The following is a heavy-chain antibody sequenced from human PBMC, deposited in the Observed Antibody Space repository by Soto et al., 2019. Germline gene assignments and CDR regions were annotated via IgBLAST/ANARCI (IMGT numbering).Heavy chain of an antibody. CDR1: GYSISSGHY. D-gene: IGHD6-13*01. J-gene: IGHJ5*02. CDR3: ARYLYSSSWYAGS. V-gene: IGHV4-38-2*01. CDR2: IYHSGTT. Sequence: SETLSLTCAVSGYSISSGHYWGWIRQPPGKGLEWIGSIYHSGTTYYNPSLKNRVTISLDTSKNQVSLRLNSGTAADSAVYYCARYLYSSSWYAGSWGQGTLVTVSS.